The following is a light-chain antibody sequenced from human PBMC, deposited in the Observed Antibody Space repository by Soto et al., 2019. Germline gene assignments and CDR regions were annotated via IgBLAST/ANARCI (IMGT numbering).Light chain of an antibody. V-gene: IGKV1-12*01. CDR3: QQANSFPLS. CDR1: QSFGSW. Sequence: DTQLTQSPSSVSASVGDRVTLTCRANQSFGSWLAWYQHKPGKAPKLLIYGASTLQSGVPSRFSGGGSGTYFPLTINGLHPEDFATYYCQQANSFPLSFGGGTKVEI. J-gene: IGKJ4*01. CDR2: GAS.